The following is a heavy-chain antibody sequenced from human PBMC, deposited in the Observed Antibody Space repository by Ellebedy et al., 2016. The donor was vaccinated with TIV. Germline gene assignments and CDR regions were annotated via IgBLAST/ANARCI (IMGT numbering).Heavy chain of an antibody. CDR3: ARELDYAQGPYRFDP. J-gene: IGHJ5*02. CDR2: ISAYNGNT. V-gene: IGHV1-18*01. D-gene: IGHD2-2*01. CDR1: GYTFTSYG. Sequence: ASVKVSXXASGYTFTSYGISWVRQAPGQGLEWMGWISAYNGNTNYAQKLQGRVTMTTDTSTSTAYMELRSLRSDDTAVYYCARELDYAQGPYRFDPWGQGTLVTVSS.